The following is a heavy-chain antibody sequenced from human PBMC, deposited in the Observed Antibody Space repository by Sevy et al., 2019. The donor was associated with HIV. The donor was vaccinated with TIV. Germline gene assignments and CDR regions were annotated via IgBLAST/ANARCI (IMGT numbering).Heavy chain of an antibody. D-gene: IGHD3-10*01. Sequence: GGSLRLSCVASGFTFRTYSMYWVRQAPGKGLEWVSSISSRFYYIYYEESVQGRFTISRDNAKNTLYLQMNSLRAEDTDVSSCARGVDEVVKGWRLSWFATWGQGTLVTVS. CDR1: GFTFRTYS. CDR2: ISSRFYYI. V-gene: IGHV3-21*06. J-gene: IGHJ5*02. CDR3: ARGVDEVVKGWRLSWFAT.